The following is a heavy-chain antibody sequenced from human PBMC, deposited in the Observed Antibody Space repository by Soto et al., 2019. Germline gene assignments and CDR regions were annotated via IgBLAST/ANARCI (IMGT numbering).Heavy chain of an antibody. CDR3: ARANYCGSRGSHYGFDF. V-gene: IGHV4-30-2*01. D-gene: IGHD3-22*01. CDR2: IYHSGST. CDR1: GGSISSGGYS. J-gene: IGHJ6*02. Sequence: PSLTCAVSGGSISSGGYSWSWIRQPPGKGLEWIGYIYHSGSTYYNPSLKSRVTISVDRSKNQFSLKLSSVTAADTAVYYCARANYCGSRGSHYGFDFWGPGTMVTVSS.